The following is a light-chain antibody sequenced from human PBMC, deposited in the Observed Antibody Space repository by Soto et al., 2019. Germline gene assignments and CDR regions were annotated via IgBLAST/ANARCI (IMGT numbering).Light chain of an antibody. CDR3: QQFSSYPLT. CDR1: QRVGIN. Sequence: EIVMTQSPATLSVSPGETATLSCRASQRVGINLAWYQQKPGQAPRLLIYSASTRATGIPDRFSGGGSGTDFTLTISRLEPEDFAVYYCQQFSSYPLTFGGGTKVDIK. J-gene: IGKJ4*01. CDR2: SAS. V-gene: IGKV3D-15*01.